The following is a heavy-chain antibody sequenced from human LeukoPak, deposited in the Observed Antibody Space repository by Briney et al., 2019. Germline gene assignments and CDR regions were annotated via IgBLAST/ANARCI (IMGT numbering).Heavy chain of an antibody. V-gene: IGHV4-59*01. CDR1: GGSISSYY. CDR2: IYYSGST. Sequence: SETPSLTCTVSGGSISSYYWSWVRQSPGKGLEWIGYIYYSGSTNYNPSLKSRVTMSVDTSKNQFSLKLSSVTAADTAVYYCARGAPTANDYAFDIWGQGTMVTVSS. J-gene: IGHJ3*02. D-gene: IGHD2-2*01. CDR3: ARGAPTANDYAFDI.